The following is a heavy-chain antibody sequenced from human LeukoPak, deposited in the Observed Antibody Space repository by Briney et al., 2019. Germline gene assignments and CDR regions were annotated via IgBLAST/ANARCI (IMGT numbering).Heavy chain of an antibody. Sequence: GESLKISCKGSGYSFTSYWIGWVRQMPGKGLEWMGIIYPGDSDTRYRPSFQGQVTISADKSISTAYLQWSSLKASDTAMYYCARHGRGSRSPNAFDFWGQGTMVTVSS. CDR2: IYPGDSDT. D-gene: IGHD3-10*01. V-gene: IGHV5-51*01. J-gene: IGHJ3*01. CDR3: ARHGRGSRSPNAFDF. CDR1: GYSFTSYW.